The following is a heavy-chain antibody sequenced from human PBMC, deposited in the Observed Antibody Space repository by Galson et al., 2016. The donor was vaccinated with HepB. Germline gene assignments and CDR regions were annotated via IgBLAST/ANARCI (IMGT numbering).Heavy chain of an antibody. CDR1: GGSFSGYY. J-gene: IGHJ4*02. CDR2: VNHSGRT. Sequence: SETLSLTCAIYGGSFSGYYWSWIRQPPGKGLEWIGEVNHSGRTNYTPSLKSRVTISVDTSNNQFSLKLSSVTAADTAVYYCARGYYDFWSASFDYWGQGTLVTVSS. V-gene: IGHV4-34*01. CDR3: ARGYYDFWSASFDY. D-gene: IGHD3-3*01.